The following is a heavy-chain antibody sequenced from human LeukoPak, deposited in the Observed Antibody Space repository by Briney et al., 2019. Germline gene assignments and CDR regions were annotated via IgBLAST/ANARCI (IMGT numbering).Heavy chain of an antibody. CDR1: GGSISSYY. Sequence: SETLSLTCTVSGGSISSYYWSWIRQPPGEGLERIGYIYYSGSTNYNPSLKSRVTISVDMSKNQFSLKLTSVTAADTAVYYCARRRVDGYTDYWGLGTLVTVSS. CDR2: IYYSGST. V-gene: IGHV4-59*08. CDR3: ARRRVDGYTDY. J-gene: IGHJ4*02. D-gene: IGHD5-24*01.